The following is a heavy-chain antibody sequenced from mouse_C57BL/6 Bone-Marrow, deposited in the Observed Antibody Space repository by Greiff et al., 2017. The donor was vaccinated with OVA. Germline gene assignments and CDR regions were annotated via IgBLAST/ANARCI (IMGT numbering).Heavy chain of an antibody. CDR2: ISSGGSYT. CDR3: ARLGRDY. D-gene: IGHD4-1*01. V-gene: IGHV5-6*01. CDR1: GFTFSSYG. Sequence: VQVVESGGDLVKPGGSLKLSCAASGFTFSSYGMSWVRQTPDKRLEWVATISSGGSYTYYPDSVKGRFTISRDNAKNTLYLQMSSLKSEDTAMYYCARLGRDYWGQGTTLTVSS. J-gene: IGHJ2*01.